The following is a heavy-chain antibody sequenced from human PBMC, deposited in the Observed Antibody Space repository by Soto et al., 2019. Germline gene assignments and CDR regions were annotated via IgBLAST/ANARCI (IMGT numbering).Heavy chain of an antibody. Sequence: SETLSLTCAVCGGSFSGYYWSWIRQPPGKGLEWIGEINHSGSTNYNPSLKSRVTISVDTSKNQFSLKLSSVTAADTAVYYCAGGNNHYDSRRLYYYYYGMDVWGQGTTVTVSS. V-gene: IGHV4-34*01. CDR1: GGSFSGYY. CDR3: AGGNNHYDSRRLYYYYYGMDV. D-gene: IGHD3-22*01. J-gene: IGHJ6*02. CDR2: INHSGST.